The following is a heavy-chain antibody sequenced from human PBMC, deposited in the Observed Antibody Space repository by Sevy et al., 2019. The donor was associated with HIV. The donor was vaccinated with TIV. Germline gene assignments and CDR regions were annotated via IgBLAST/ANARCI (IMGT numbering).Heavy chain of an antibody. V-gene: IGHV3-30*04. CDR2: ISYDGSNK. Sequence: GGSLRLSSAASGFTFSSYAMHWVRQAPGKGLEWVAVISYDGSNKYYADSVKGRFTISRDNSKNTLYLQMNSLRAEDTAVYYCARERELIFYAFDIWGQGTMVTVSS. J-gene: IGHJ3*02. D-gene: IGHD1-26*01. CDR1: GFTFSSYA. CDR3: ARERELIFYAFDI.